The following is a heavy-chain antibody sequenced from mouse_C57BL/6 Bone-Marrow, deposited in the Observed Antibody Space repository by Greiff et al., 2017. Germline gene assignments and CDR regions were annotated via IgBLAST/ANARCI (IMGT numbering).Heavy chain of an antibody. Sequence: VQLQQSGAELARPGASVKLSCKASGYTFTSYGISWVKQRTGQGLEWIGEIYPRSGNTYYNEKFKGKATLTADKSSSTAYMELRSLTSDDSAVYFCARRDDDYDGPPYDYAMDDWGQGTSVTVSS. D-gene: IGHD2-4*01. CDR3: ARRDDDYDGPPYDYAMDD. CDR2: IYPRSGNT. J-gene: IGHJ4*01. V-gene: IGHV1-81*01. CDR1: GYTFTSYG.